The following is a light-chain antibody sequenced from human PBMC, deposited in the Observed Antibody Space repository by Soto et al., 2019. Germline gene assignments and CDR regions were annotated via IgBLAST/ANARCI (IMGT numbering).Light chain of an antibody. J-gene: IGKJ1*01. Sequence: EVVLTQSPATVSVSSGERATLSXRASQSFNFYFAWYQHEHAXAPRXXIFGXSXXATGIPARCSGSGSGTEFTRAISSLQPDDFATYYCQQYNSYWTFGQGTKGDIK. CDR2: GXS. CDR1: QSFNFY. V-gene: IGKV3D-15*01. CDR3: QQYNSYWT.